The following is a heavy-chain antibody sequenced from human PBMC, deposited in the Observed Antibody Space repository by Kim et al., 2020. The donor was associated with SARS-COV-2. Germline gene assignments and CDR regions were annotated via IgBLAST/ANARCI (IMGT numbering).Heavy chain of an antibody. CDR1: GFTFSSYG. CDR2: ISYDGSNK. J-gene: IGHJ4*02. Sequence: GGSLRLSCAASGFTFSSYGMHWVRQAPGKGLEWVAVISYDGSNKYYADSVKGRFTISRDNSKNTLYLQMNSLRAEDTAVYYCAKDRGVRSSSSSPKPLDYWGQGTLVTVSS. V-gene: IGHV3-30*18. D-gene: IGHD6-6*01. CDR3: AKDRGVRSSSSSPKPLDY.